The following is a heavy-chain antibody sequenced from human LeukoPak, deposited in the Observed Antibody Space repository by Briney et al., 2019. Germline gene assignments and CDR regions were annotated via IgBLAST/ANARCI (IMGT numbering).Heavy chain of an antibody. D-gene: IGHD4-17*01. CDR2: VNPHSGKT. V-gene: IGHV1-8*03. J-gene: IGHJ3*01. Sequence: GASVKVSCKASGYTFSRYDINWVRQATGQGLEWVGWVNPHSGKTIYAEKFQGRVNITRKTSINTAYMELSSLRYEDTAMYYCVREIDDYDDGNAFDLWGQGTMVTVSS. CDR1: GYTFSRYD. CDR3: VREIDDYDDGNAFDL.